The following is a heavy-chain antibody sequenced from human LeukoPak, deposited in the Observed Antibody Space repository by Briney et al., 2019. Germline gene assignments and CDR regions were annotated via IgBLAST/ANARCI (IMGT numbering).Heavy chain of an antibody. J-gene: IGHJ4*02. CDR2: INHSGST. Sequence: SETLSLTCAVYGGSFSGYYWSWIRQPPGKGLEWIGEINHSGSTNYNPSLKSRVTISVDTSKNQFSLKLSSVTAADTAVYYCARWRGYFDYWGQGALVTVSS. CDR1: GGSFSGYY. V-gene: IGHV4-34*01. D-gene: IGHD3-10*01. CDR3: ARWRGYFDY.